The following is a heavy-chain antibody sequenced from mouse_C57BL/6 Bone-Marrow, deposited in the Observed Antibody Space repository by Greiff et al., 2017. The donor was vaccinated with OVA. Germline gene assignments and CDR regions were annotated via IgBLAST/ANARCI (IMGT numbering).Heavy chain of an antibody. CDR2: IDPSDSYT. V-gene: IGHV1-59*01. CDR3: ARRPYRGYFDY. D-gene: IGHD2-12*01. CDR1: GYTFTSYW. Sequence: QVQLQQSGAELVRPGTSVKLSCKASGYTFTSYWMHWVKQRPGQGLEWIGVIDPSDSYTNYNQKFKGKATLTVDTSSSTAYMQLSSLTSEDSAVYYCARRPYRGYFDYWGQGTTLTVSS. J-gene: IGHJ2*01.